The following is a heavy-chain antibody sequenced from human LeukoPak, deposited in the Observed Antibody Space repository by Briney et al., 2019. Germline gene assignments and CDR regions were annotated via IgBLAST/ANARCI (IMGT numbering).Heavy chain of an antibody. J-gene: IGHJ4*02. Sequence: QSGGSLRLSCAESGFTFSSYGMHWVRQAPGKGLEGVAVIWYDGSNKYYADSVKGRFTISRDNSKNTLYLQMNSLRAEDTAVYYCARQEASCFDYWGQGTLVTVSS. CDR1: GFTFSSYG. CDR3: ARQEASCFDY. D-gene: IGHD2-2*01. CDR2: IWYDGSNK. V-gene: IGHV3-33*01.